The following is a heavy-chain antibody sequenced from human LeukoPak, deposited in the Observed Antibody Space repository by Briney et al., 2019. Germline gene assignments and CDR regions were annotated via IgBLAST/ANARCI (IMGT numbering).Heavy chain of an antibody. D-gene: IGHD2-15*01. J-gene: IGHJ4*02. CDR2: IIPIFGTA. CDR1: GGTFSSYA. CDR3: ARWVPRIGAWAHDY. Sequence: VKVSCKASGGTFSSYAISWVRQAPGQGLEWMGGIIPIFGTANYAQKFQGRVTITADGSTSTAYMELSSLRSEDTAVYYCARWVPRIGAWAHDYWGQGTLVTVSS. V-gene: IGHV1-69*13.